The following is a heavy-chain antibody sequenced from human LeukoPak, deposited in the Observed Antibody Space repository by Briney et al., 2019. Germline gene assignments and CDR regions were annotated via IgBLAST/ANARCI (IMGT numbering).Heavy chain of an antibody. Sequence: GVSLRLSCAASGFTLRVYAMHRVRQTPRKGLQRVAVVRPDGNHQHYEDSVKVRFTISSDNSKNTVYLQMNSLRAEDTAVYYCARANYGGNPRFDYWGQGTLVTFSS. CDR1: GFTLRVYA. CDR3: ARANYGGNPRFDY. J-gene: IGHJ4*02. CDR2: VRPDGNHQ. V-gene: IGHV3-33*01. D-gene: IGHD4-23*01.